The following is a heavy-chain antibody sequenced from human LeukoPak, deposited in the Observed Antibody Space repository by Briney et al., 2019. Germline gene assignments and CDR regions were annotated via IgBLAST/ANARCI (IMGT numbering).Heavy chain of an antibody. J-gene: IGHJ3*02. V-gene: IGHV3-30*04. Sequence: GGSLRLSCAASGFTCSSFVMHWVRQAPGKGLEWVAVISYDGSNKYYADSVKGRFTISRDNSKNTLFLQMNSLRAEDTALYYCARDRPMIVVADAFDIWGLGTMVTVSS. CDR1: GFTCSSFV. CDR2: ISYDGSNK. CDR3: ARDRPMIVVADAFDI. D-gene: IGHD3-22*01.